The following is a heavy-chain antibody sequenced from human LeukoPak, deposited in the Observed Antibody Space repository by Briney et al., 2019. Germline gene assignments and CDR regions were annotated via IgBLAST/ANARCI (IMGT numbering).Heavy chain of an antibody. CDR3: ARVGLDDYYYYMDV. V-gene: IGHV1-2*02. Sequence: ASVKVSCKASGYTLTGNYIHWVRQAPGQGLEWMGWINPNSGGTIYAQKFQGRVTMTRDTSVTTAYMELSRLRSDDTAVYYCARVGLDDYYYYMDVWGKGTTVTVSS. CDR2: INPNSGGT. D-gene: IGHD6-19*01. CDR1: GYTLTGNY. J-gene: IGHJ6*03.